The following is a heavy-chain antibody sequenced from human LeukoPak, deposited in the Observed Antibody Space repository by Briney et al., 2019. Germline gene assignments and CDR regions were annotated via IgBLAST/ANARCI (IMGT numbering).Heavy chain of an antibody. J-gene: IGHJ3*02. CDR3: AKDRSSSGWYYDAFDI. CDR1: GFTFSSYG. D-gene: IGHD6-19*01. CDR2: IWYDGSNK. Sequence: PGGSLRLSCAASGFTFSSYGMHWVRQAPGKGLEWVAVIWYDGSNKYYADSVKGRFTISRDNSKNTLYLQMNSLRAEDTAVYYCAKDRSSSGWYYDAFDIWGQGTMVTVSS. V-gene: IGHV3-30*02.